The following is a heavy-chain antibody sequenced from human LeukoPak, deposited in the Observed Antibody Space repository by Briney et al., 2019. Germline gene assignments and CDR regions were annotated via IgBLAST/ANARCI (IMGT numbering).Heavy chain of an antibody. D-gene: IGHD6-19*01. V-gene: IGHV3-23*01. CDR3: AKGQWLARDDAFDI. CDR1: GFTVSSNY. CDR2: ISGSGGST. Sequence: GGSLRLSCAASGFTVSSNYMGWVRQAPGKGLEWVSAISGSGGSTYYADSVKGRFTISRDNSKNTLYLQMNSLRAEDTAVYYCAKGQWLARDDAFDIWGQGTMVTVSS. J-gene: IGHJ3*02.